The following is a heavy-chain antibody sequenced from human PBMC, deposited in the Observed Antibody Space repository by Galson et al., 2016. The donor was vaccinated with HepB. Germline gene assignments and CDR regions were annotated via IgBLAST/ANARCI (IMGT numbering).Heavy chain of an antibody. Sequence: CTVSGGSIRSAGYYWSWIRHPPGKGLEWIGFIYYSGNTYYNPSLKSRVTISVDTSKNQFSLKLSSVTAADTAVFYCARVLQGDWFDPWGQGTLVTVSS. CDR1: GGSIRSAGYY. CDR2: IYYSGNT. J-gene: IGHJ5*02. V-gene: IGHV4-31*03. CDR3: ARVLQGDWFDP.